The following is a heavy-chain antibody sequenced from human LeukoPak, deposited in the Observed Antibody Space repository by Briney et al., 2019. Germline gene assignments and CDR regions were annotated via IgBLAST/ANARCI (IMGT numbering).Heavy chain of an antibody. CDR1: GFTFSSYA. CDR2: ISGSGGGT. Sequence: GGSLRLSCAASGFTFSSYAMSWVRQAPGKGLEWVSAISGSGGGTYYADSVKGRFTISRDNSKNTLYLQMNSLRAEDTAVYYCAKDLEIISSSWSDWGQGTLVTVSS. V-gene: IGHV3-23*01. D-gene: IGHD6-13*01. CDR3: AKDLEIISSSWSD. J-gene: IGHJ4*02.